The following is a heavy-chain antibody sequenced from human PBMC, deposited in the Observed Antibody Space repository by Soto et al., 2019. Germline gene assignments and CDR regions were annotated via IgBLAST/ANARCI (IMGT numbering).Heavy chain of an antibody. J-gene: IGHJ4*02. CDR3: ARVGRVSNGGYVDY. Sequence: EVQLLESGGGLVQPGGSLRLSCAASGFTFSSYAMSWVRQAPGKGLEWVSAISGSGGSTYYADSVKGRFTISRDNSKNTLYLQMNSLRAEDTAVYYCARVGRVSNGGYVDYWGQGTLVTVSS. CDR1: GFTFSSYA. CDR2: ISGSGGST. D-gene: IGHD3-22*01. V-gene: IGHV3-23*01.